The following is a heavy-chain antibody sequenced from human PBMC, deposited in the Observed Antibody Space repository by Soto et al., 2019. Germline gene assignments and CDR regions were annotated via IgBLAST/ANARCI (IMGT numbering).Heavy chain of an antibody. Sequence: GGSLRLSCVGSGFTFSSNWMTWVRQAPGKGLEWAGNIRQDGSEKNYVDSVKGRFTISRDNAKNSLYLQMNSLRAEDTAVYYCAREIVVARGASYFDYWGPGTLVTVSS. D-gene: IGHD2-2*01. CDR2: IRQDGSEK. V-gene: IGHV3-7*04. J-gene: IGHJ4*02. CDR3: AREIVVARGASYFDY. CDR1: GFTFSSNW.